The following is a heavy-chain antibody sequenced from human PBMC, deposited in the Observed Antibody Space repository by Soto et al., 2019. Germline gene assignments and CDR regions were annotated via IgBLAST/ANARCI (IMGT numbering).Heavy chain of an antibody. J-gene: IGHJ4*02. V-gene: IGHV5-51*01. D-gene: IGHD3-16*01. CDR2: IYPGDSDV. Sequence: EVQLVQSGAEVKNPGESLKISCKASGYSFTTHWVGWVRQMPGKGLEWMGIIYPGDSDVRYSPSFQGQVTISADKSITTAYLQWSSLKVSDAAIYYCATSQFNWVWGTSAYFDYWGQGTLVTVSS. CDR1: GYSFTTHW. CDR3: ATSQFNWVWGTSAYFDY.